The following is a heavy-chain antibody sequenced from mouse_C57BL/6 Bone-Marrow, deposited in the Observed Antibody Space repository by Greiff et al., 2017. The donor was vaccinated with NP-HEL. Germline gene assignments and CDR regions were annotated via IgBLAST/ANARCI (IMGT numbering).Heavy chain of an antibody. J-gene: IGHJ2*01. CDR3: ARSNYYGSCPNNYDY. CDR1: GYTFTSYW. V-gene: IGHV1-72*01. D-gene: IGHD1-1*01. CDR2: IDPNGGGT. Sequence: VQLQQPGAELVKPGASVTLSCKASGYTFTSYWMHWVKQRPGRGLEWIGRIDPNGGGTKYNEKFKSKATLTVDKPSSTAYMQLSSLTSEESAVYKCARSNYYGSCPNNYDYWGQGTTLTVST.